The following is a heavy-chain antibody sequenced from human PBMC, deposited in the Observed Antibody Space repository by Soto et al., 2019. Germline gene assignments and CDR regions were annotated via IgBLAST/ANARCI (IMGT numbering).Heavy chain of an antibody. CDR3: ARDPGQLLFTGIAAADPEYFQH. D-gene: IGHD6-13*01. J-gene: IGHJ1*01. CDR2: IIPIFGTA. Sequence: GASVKVSCKASGGTFSSYAISWVRQAPGQGLEWMGGIIPIFGTANYAQKFQGRVTITADESTSTAYMELSSLRSEDTAVYYCARDPGQLLFTGIAAADPEYFQHWGQGTLVTVSS. CDR1: GGTFSSYA. V-gene: IGHV1-69*13.